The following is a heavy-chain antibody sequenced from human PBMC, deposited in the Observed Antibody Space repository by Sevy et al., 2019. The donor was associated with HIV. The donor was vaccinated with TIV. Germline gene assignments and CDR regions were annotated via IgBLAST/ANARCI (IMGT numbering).Heavy chain of an antibody. CDR1: GGSISSYY. CDR2: LHYSGIT. CDR3: ARGLAYYFNY. V-gene: IGHV4-59*01. D-gene: IGHD5-12*01. Sequence: SETLSLTCTVSGGSISSYYWSWIRQPPGKGLEWIGYLHYSGITNYNPSLKSRVTISGDTSKNQFSLKLSSVTAADTAVYYCARGLAYYFNYWGHGTLVTVSS. J-gene: IGHJ4*01.